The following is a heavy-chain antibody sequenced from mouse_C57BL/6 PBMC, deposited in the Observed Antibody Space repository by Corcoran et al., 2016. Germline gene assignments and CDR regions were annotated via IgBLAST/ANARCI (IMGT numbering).Heavy chain of an antibody. D-gene: IGHD2-4*01. CDR2: IDPGSGNT. Sequence: QVQLKQSGAELVRPGASVKLSCKASGYTFTDYYINWVKQRPGQGLEWIARIDPGSGNTYYNEKFKGKATLTAEKSSSTAYMQLSSLTSEDSAVYFCAREDYDDGGYWYFDVWGTGTTVTVSS. J-gene: IGHJ1*03. V-gene: IGHV1-76*01. CDR1: GYTFTDYY. CDR3: AREDYDDGGYWYFDV.